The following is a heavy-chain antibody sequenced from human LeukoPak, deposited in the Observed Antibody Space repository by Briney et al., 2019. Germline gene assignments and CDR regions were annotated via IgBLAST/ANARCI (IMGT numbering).Heavy chain of an antibody. J-gene: IGHJ4*02. CDR1: GESFSYNY. D-gene: IGHD3-22*01. V-gene: IGHV4-34*01. CDR3: ARGLGPMSPSLDY. CDR2: INHSGSV. Sequence: PSETLSLTCAVSGESFSYNYWTWVRQPPGKGLELIGDINHSGSVNYRPSLKSRVTISVDTSKSQFSLKLSAVTAADTAVYYCARGLGPMSPSLDYWGQGSLVTVSS.